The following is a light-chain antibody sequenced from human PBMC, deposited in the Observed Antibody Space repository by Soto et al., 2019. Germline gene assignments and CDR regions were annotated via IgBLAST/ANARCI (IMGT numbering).Light chain of an antibody. J-gene: IGKJ2*01. CDR3: QQYNSYHT. Sequence: DIQMTQSPSTLSASVGDKVTNTCRARQSISSWLAWYQQKPGKAPKLLIYDASSLESGVPSRFSGSGSGTEFTLTISSLQPDDFATYYCQQYNSYHTFGQGTKLEIK. CDR1: QSISSW. V-gene: IGKV1-5*01. CDR2: DAS.